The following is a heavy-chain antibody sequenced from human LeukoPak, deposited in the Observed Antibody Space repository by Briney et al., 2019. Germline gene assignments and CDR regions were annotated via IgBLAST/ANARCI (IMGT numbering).Heavy chain of an antibody. CDR3: AKAGYGSGSYLRYYYYGMDV. CDR1: GLSLNTAGVG. V-gene: IGHV2-5*02. D-gene: IGHD3-10*01. Sequence: SGPTLVKPTQTLTLTCTLSGLSLNTAGVGVGWIRQPPGKALEWLALIYWDDDKRYNPSLKTRLIITKDTSKNQVVLTVTNMDPVDTATYYCAKAGYGSGSYLRYYYYGMDVWGQGTTVTVSS. J-gene: IGHJ6*02. CDR2: IYWDDDK.